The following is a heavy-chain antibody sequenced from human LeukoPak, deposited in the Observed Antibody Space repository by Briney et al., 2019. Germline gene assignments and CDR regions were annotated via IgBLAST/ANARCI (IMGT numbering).Heavy chain of an antibody. D-gene: IGHD2-21*01. V-gene: IGHV4-30-2*01. CDR1: GGSISSGGYS. Sequence: SETLSLTCAVSGGSISSGGYSWSWIRQPPGKGLEWIGYIYHSGSTYCNPSLKSRVTISVDRSKNQFSLKLSCVTAADTAVYYCARRIVVKNWFDPWGQGTLVTVSS. CDR3: ARRIVVKNWFDP. J-gene: IGHJ5*02. CDR2: IYHSGST.